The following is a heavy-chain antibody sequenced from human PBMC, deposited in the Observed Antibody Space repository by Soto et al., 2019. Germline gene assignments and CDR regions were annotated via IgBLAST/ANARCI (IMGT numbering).Heavy chain of an antibody. Sequence: QVQLQESGPGLVKPSQTLSLTCTVSGGSISSGDYYWSWIRQPPGKGLEWIGYIYYSGSTYYNPSLKSRVTISVDTSKHQFSLKLSSVTAADTAVYYCARVHPGKRDGYNFDYWGQGTLVTVSS. J-gene: IGHJ4*02. D-gene: IGHD5-12*01. CDR1: GGSISSGDYY. CDR2: IYYSGST. V-gene: IGHV4-30-4*01. CDR3: ARVHPGKRDGYNFDY.